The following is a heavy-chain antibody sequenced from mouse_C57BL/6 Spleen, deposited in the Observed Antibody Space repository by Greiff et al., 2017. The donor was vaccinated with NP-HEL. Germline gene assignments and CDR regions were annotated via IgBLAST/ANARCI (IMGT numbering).Heavy chain of an antibody. Sequence: QVQLKESDAELVKPGASVKISCKVSGYTFTDHTIHWMKQRPEQGLEWIGYIYPRDGSTKYNEKFKGKATLTADKSSSTAYMQLNSLTSEDSAVYFCAKGGYGNHGFYWYFDVWGTGTTVTVSS. J-gene: IGHJ1*03. CDR1: GYTFTDHT. CDR3: AKGGYGNHGFYWYFDV. CDR2: IYPRDGST. V-gene: IGHV1-78*01. D-gene: IGHD2-1*01.